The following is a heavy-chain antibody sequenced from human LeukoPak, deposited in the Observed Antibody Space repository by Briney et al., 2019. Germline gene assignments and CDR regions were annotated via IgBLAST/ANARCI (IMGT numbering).Heavy chain of an antibody. CDR1: GGTFSSYA. D-gene: IGHD7-27*01. CDR2: IIPIFGTA. V-gene: IGHV1-69*06. J-gene: IGHJ4*02. CDR3: ARAHDNWGIDY. Sequence: ASVKVSCKASGGTFSSYAISWVRQAPGQGLEWMGGIIPIFGTANYAQKFQGRATITADKSTSTAYMELSSLRSEDTAVYYCARAHDNWGIDYWGQGTLVTVSS.